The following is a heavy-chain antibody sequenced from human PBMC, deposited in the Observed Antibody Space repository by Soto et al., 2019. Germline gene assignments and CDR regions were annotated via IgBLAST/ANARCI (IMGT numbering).Heavy chain of an antibody. CDR3: ARYYYDSSGYPPYYFDY. CDR1: GFTFSSYW. J-gene: IGHJ4*02. V-gene: IGHV3-7*03. Sequence: LRLSCAASGFTFSSYWMSWVRQAPGKGLEWVANIKQDGSEKYYVDSVKGRFTISRDNAKNSLYLQMNSLRAEDTAVYYCARYYYDSSGYPPYYFDYWGQGTLVTVSS. CDR2: IKQDGSEK. D-gene: IGHD3-22*01.